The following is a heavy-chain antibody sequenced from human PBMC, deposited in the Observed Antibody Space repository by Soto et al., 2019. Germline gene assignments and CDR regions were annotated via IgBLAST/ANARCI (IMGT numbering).Heavy chain of an antibody. Sequence: GGSLRLSCAASGFTFSSYGMHWVRQAPGKGLEWVAVIWYDGSNKHYPHSVKDRITISRDTSKKTLYLQMNSLRAEDTAVYYCARAPAFDGESIYYFDYWGQGTLVTVSS. CDR3: ARAPAFDGESIYYFDY. J-gene: IGHJ4*02. CDR2: IWYDGSNK. D-gene: IGHD3-10*01. V-gene: IGHV3-33*01. CDR1: GFTFSSYG.